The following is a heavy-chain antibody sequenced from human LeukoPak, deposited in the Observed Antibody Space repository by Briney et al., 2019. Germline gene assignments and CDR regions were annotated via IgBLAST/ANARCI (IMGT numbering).Heavy chain of an antibody. D-gene: IGHD6-6*01. V-gene: IGHV4-30-4*08. CDR2: IYYSGST. CDR1: GGSISSGDYY. J-gene: IGHJ6*03. CDR3: ASYLKYSSSGYYYYMDV. Sequence: TLSLTCTVSGGSISSGDYYWSWIRQPPGKGLEWIGYIYYSGSTYYNPSLKTRVTISVDTSKNQFSLKLSSATAADTAVYYCASYLKYSSSGYYYYMDVWGKGTTVAVSS.